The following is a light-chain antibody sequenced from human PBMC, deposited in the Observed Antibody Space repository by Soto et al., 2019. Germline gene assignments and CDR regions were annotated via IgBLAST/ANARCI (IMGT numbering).Light chain of an antibody. CDR3: QQYYSYPRT. J-gene: IGKJ2*01. CDR2: AAS. Sequence: AIRMTQSPSSLSASTGDRVTITCRASQGISSYLAWYQQKPGTAPKLLIHAASTLQSGVPSRFSGSGSGTDFTLTISCLQSEDFATYYCQQYYSYPRTFGQGTKLEIK. CDR1: QGISSY. V-gene: IGKV1-8*01.